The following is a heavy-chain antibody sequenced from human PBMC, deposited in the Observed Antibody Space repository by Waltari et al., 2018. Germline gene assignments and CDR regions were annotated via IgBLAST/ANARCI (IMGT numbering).Heavy chain of an antibody. Sequence: QLQLQESGPGLVKPSGTLSLPCAVSGDSMRSTDCWSWVRQPPGKGLEWVGQVRGDGKTNYNPSFASRITISLDTYNKQFSLKVTSATAADTAIYYCARDRGRGLYLDSWGPGTQVTVSP. J-gene: IGHJ4*02. V-gene: IGHV4-4*02. D-gene: IGHD1-26*01. CDR1: GDSMRSTDC. CDR2: VRGDGKT. CDR3: ARDRGRGLYLDS.